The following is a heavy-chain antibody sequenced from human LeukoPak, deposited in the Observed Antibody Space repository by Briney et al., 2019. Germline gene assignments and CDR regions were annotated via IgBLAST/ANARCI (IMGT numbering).Heavy chain of an antibody. J-gene: IGHJ4*02. CDR2: ISSSGSTI. D-gene: IGHD3-10*01. V-gene: IGHV3-11*04. CDR1: GFTVSSNY. CDR3: AHDYYGSGGDY. Sequence: GGSLRLSCAASGFTVSSNYMSWVRQAPGKGLEWVSYISSSGSTIYYADSVKGRFTISRDNAKNSLYLQMNSLRAEDTAVYYCAHDYYGSGGDYWGQGTLVTVSS.